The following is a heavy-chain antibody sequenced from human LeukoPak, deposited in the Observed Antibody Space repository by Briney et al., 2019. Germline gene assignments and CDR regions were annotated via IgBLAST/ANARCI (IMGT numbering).Heavy chain of an antibody. D-gene: IGHD1-1*01. CDR3: AKASWNDELH. V-gene: IGHV3-9*01. Sequence: PGGSLRLSCAASGFTFDDYAMPWVRQAPGKGLEWVSGISWNSGSIGYADSVKGRFTISRDNAKNSLYLQMNSLRAEDTALYYCAKASWNDELHWGQGTLVTVSS. CDR2: ISWNSGSI. J-gene: IGHJ4*02. CDR1: GFTFDDYA.